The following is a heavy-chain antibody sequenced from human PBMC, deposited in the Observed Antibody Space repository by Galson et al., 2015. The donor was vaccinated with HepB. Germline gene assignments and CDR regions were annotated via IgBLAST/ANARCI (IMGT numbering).Heavy chain of an antibody. V-gene: IGHV1-18*01. CDR1: GYTFTSYG. D-gene: IGHD2-15*01. Sequence: SVKVSCKASGYTFTSYGISWVRQAPGQGLEWMGWISTYNGNTNYAQKFQDRVTMTTDTSTSTAYMELRSLRYDDTVVYYCARGRFAGSGGSSYYDYWGQGTLVTVSS. CDR2: ISTYNGNT. J-gene: IGHJ4*02. CDR3: ARGRFAGSGGSSYYDY.